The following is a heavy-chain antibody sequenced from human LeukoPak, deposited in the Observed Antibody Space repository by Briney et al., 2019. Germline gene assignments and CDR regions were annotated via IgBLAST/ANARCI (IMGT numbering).Heavy chain of an antibody. J-gene: IGHJ4*02. Sequence: SETPSLTCTVSGGSISSYFWSWIRQPAGKGLEWIGRIYSSGSTTYNPSLKSRVTMSVDTSKNQFSLKLTSVTAADTAVYYCARADSSGNWGQGTLVTVSS. CDR1: GGSISSYF. CDR3: ARADSSGN. CDR2: IYSSGST. D-gene: IGHD6-19*01. V-gene: IGHV4-4*07.